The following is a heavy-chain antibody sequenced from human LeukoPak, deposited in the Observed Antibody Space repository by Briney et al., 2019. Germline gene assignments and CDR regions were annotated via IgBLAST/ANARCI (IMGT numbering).Heavy chain of an antibody. CDR1: AFTFSSYG. CDR3: AKDYCSSTSCYYYYYYMDV. V-gene: IGHV3-30*02. CDR2: IRYDGSNK. D-gene: IGHD2-2*01. J-gene: IGHJ6*03. Sequence: PGGSLRLSCAASAFTFSSYGMHWVRQAPGKGLEWVAFIRYDGSNKYYADSVKGRFTISRDNSKNTLYLQMNSLRAEDTAVYYCAKDYCSSTSCYYYYYYMDVWGKGTTVTVSS.